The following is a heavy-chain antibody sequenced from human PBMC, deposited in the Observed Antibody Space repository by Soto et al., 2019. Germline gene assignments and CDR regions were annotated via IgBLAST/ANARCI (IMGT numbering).Heavy chain of an antibody. CDR1: GGTFSSYA. J-gene: IGHJ5*02. CDR3: AFSSWFQGWFDP. CDR2: IIPIFGTA. V-gene: IGHV1-69*01. D-gene: IGHD6-13*01. Sequence: QVQLVQSGAEVKKPGSSVKVSCKASGGTFSSYAISWVRQAPGQGLEWMGGIIPIFGTANYAQKVQGRVTITADESPSTAYMGLRSLRSEETAVYYCAFSSWFQGWFDPWGQGTLVTVSS.